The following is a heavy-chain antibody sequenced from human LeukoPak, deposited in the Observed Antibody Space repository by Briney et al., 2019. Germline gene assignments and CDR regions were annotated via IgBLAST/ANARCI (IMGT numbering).Heavy chain of an antibody. Sequence: GASVKVSCKVSGNTLTDLSIHWVRQAPGKGLDWMGGFDPEDAEIIYAEKFQDRVTMTEDPSTDTAYLGLSSLRSEDTAVYYCAAEGQWSLVHYFNSWGQGTLVTVSS. CDR3: AAEGQWSLVHYFNS. CDR2: FDPEDAEI. CDR1: GNTLTDLS. D-gene: IGHD2-15*01. V-gene: IGHV1-24*01. J-gene: IGHJ4*02.